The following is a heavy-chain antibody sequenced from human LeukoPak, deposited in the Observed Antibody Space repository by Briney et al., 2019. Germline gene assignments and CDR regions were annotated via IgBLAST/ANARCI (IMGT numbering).Heavy chain of an antibody. CDR2: IYPGDSDT. CDR1: GYSFTSYW. D-gene: IGHD1-26*01. CDR3: ARHNNLKWELNDY. Sequence: GGSLKISCKGSGYSFTSYWIGWVRQMPGKGLEWMGIIYPGDSDTRYSPSFQGQVTISADKSISTAYLQWSSLKASDTAMYYCARHNNLKWELNDYWGQGTLVTVSS. V-gene: IGHV5-51*01. J-gene: IGHJ4*02.